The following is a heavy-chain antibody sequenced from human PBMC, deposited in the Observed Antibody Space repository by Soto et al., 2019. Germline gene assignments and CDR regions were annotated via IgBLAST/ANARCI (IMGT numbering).Heavy chain of an antibody. J-gene: IGHJ4*02. D-gene: IGHD3-22*01. CDR1: GFTFSSYG. V-gene: IGHV3-30*18. CDR3: AKDQDYSDSSRYLGGVDY. CDR2: ISYDGSNK. Sequence: QVQLVESGGGVVQPGRSLRLSCAASGFTFSSYGMHWVRQAPGKGLEWVAVISYDGSNKYYADSVKGRFTISRDNSKNTLYLQINSLRAEDTAVYYCAKDQDYSDSSRYLGGVDYWGQGTLVTVSP.